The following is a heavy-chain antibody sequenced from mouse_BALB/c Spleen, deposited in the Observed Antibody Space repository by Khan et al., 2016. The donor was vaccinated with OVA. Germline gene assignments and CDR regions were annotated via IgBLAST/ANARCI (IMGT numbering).Heavy chain of an antibody. CDR2: IWSDGST. D-gene: IGHD2-3*01. Sequence: QVQLQQSGPGLVAPSQSLSITCTISGFSLTSYGVHWVRQPPGKGLEWLVVIWSDGSTTYNSALKSNMSISKDNSKSQVFLKMNSLQTDDTAMYYCARHDGYAHYYAMDYWGQGTAVTVSS. CDR3: ARHDGYAHYYAMDY. V-gene: IGHV2-6-1*01. CDR1: GFSLTSYG. J-gene: IGHJ4*01.